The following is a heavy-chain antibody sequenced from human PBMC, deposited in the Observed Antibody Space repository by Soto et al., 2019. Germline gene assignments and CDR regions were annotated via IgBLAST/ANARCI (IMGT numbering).Heavy chain of an antibody. CDR3: ARHLGGSGSYLPFYYYGMDV. CDR2: IYNSGST. V-gene: IGHV4-59*08. Sequence: PSETLSRTCTVSGDSISSYYWSWIRQPPGKGLEWIGYIYNSGSTNYNPSLRSRVTISVDTSKNQFSLKLSSVTAADTAVYYCARHLGGSGSYLPFYYYGMDVWGQGTTVTVSS. J-gene: IGHJ6*02. CDR1: GDSISSYY. D-gene: IGHD3-10*01.